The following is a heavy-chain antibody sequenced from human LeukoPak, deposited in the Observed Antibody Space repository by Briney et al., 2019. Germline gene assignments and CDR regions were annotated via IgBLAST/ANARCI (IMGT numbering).Heavy chain of an antibody. J-gene: IGHJ4*02. CDR1: GGSFSGYY. CDR3: AGLFVGDCYSCFDY. CDR2: INHSGST. V-gene: IGHV4-34*01. Sequence: PSETLSLTCAVYGGSFSGYYWSWIRQPPGKGLEWIGEINHSGSTNYNPSPKSRVTISVDTSKNQFSLKLSSVTAADTAVYYCAGLFVGDCYSCFDYWGQGTLVTVSS. D-gene: IGHD2-21*02.